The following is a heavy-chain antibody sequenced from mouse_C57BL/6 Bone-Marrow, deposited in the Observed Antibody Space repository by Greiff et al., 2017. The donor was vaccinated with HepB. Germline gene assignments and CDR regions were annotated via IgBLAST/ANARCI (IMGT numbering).Heavy chain of an antibody. D-gene: IGHD1-1*01. CDR3: ARYLITTVVATGYFDV. J-gene: IGHJ1*03. V-gene: IGHV1-4*01. CDR2: INPSSGYT. CDR1: GYTFTSYT. Sequence: QVQLQQSGAELARPGASVKMSCKASGYTFTSYTMHWVKQRPGQGLEWIGYINPSSGYTKYNQKFKDKATLTADKSSSTAYMQLSSLTSEDSAVYYCARYLITTVVATGYFDVWGTGTTVTVSS.